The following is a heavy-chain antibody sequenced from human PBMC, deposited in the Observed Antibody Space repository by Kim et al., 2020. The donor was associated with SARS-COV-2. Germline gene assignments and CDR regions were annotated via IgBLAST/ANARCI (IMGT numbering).Heavy chain of an antibody. Sequence: GGSLRLSCSASGFTFSGYAMHWVRQAPGKGLEYVSAISSGNGGSTYYADSVKGRFTISRDNSKNTLYLQMTSLRPDDTAVYYCVKGGSSRWYYFDYWGQG. J-gene: IGHJ4*02. D-gene: IGHD6-13*01. CDR2: ISSGNGGST. CDR1: GFTFSGYA. V-gene: IGHV3-64D*09. CDR3: VKGGSSRWYYFDY.